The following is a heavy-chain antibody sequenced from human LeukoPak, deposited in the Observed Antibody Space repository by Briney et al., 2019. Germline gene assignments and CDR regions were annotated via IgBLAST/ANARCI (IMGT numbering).Heavy chain of an antibody. CDR2: IYYSVST. V-gene: IGHV4-59*01. J-gene: IGHJ3*02. Sequence: SETLSLTCTVSGGSISSYYWSWIRQPPGKGLEWIGYIYYSVSTNYNPSLKSRVTISVDTSKNQFSLKLSSVTAADTAVYYCARWGYYDSSGYSSDAFDIWGQGTMVTVSS. CDR1: GGSISSYY. CDR3: ARWGYYDSSGYSSDAFDI. D-gene: IGHD3-22*01.